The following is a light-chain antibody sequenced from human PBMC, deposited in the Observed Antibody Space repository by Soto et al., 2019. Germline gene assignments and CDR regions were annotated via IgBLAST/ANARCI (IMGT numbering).Light chain of an antibody. V-gene: IGKV1-33*01. CDR1: QDITND. J-gene: IGKJ4*01. CDR2: EAS. CDR3: QQYDNVPLT. Sequence: DIQMTQSPSSLSASVGDRVTITCQASQDITNDLNWYQQKPGKAPKVLIYEASNLKTGVPSRFCGSGSGTDFTFTISSLQPEDIATYFCQQYDNVPLTFGGGTKVEIK.